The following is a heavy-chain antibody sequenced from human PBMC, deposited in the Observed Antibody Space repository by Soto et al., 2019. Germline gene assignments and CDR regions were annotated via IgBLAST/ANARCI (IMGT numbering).Heavy chain of an antibody. Sequence: SETLSLTCTVSGGSISSGDYYWSWIRQPPGKGLEWIGYIYYSGSTYYNPSLKSRVTISVDTSKNQFSLKLSSVTAADTAVYYCARDSTRITIFGVVIPDWFDPWGQGTLVTSPQ. CDR3: ARDSTRITIFGVVIPDWFDP. D-gene: IGHD3-3*01. V-gene: IGHV4-30-4*01. CDR1: GGSISSGDYY. J-gene: IGHJ5*02. CDR2: IYYSGST.